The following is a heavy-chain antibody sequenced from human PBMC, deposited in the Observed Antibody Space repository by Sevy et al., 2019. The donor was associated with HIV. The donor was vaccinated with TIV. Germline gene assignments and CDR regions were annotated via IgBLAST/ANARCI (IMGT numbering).Heavy chain of an antibody. J-gene: IGHJ6*02. CDR3: ARDRGNWGQSGMDV. D-gene: IGHD1-26*01. V-gene: IGHV3-53*01. CDR1: GFTVSSNY. Sequence: GGSLRLSCAASGFTVSSNYMSWVRQAPGKGLEWVSVIYSGGSTYYADSVKGRFTISRDNSKNTLYLQMNSLRAEDTAVYYCARDRGNWGQSGMDVWGQGTTVTVSS. CDR2: IYSGGST.